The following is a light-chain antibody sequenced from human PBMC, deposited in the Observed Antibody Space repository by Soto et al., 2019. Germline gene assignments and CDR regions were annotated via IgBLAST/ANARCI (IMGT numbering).Light chain of an antibody. V-gene: IGKV3-20*01. Sequence: EVLMPQSPATLSVSPGDRATLGGRASQSVSSYLAWYQQKPGQSPRLLIYGASSRATGIPDRFSGSGSGTDFTLTISRLEPEDFAVYYCQQYSSSPPLTFGGGTKVDI. CDR2: GAS. J-gene: IGKJ4*01. CDR1: QSVSSY. CDR3: QQYSSSPPLT.